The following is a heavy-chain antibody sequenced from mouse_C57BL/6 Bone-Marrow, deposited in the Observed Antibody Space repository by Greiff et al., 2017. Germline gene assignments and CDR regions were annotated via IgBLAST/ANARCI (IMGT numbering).Heavy chain of an antibody. Sequence: QVQLKQPGAELVKPGASVKLSCKASGYTFTSYWMQWVKQRPGQGLEWIGEIDPSDSYTNYNQKFKSKATLTVDKSSSTAYMQLSSLTSEDSAVYYCARSLWLGFAYWGQGTLVTVSA. V-gene: IGHV1-50*01. CDR3: ARSLWLGFAY. CDR2: IDPSDSYT. CDR1: GYTFTSYW. D-gene: IGHD2-2*01. J-gene: IGHJ3*01.